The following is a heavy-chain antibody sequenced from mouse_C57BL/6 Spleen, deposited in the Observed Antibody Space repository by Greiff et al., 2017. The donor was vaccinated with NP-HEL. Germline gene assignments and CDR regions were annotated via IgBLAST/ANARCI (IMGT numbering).Heavy chain of an antibody. CDR2: INPGSGGT. CDR1: GYAFTNYL. J-gene: IGHJ2*01. V-gene: IGHV1-54*01. D-gene: IGHD1-1*01. Sequence: QVQLQQSGAELVRPGTSVKVSCKASGYAFTNYLIEWVKQRPGQGLEWIGVINPGSGGTNYNEKFKGKATLTADKSSSTAYMQLSSLTSEDSAVYVCARRGPLANFDYWGQGTTLTVSS. CDR3: ARRGPLANFDY.